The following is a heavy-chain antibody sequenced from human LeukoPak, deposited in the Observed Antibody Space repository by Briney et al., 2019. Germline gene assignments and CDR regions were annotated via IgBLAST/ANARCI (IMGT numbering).Heavy chain of an antibody. CDR2: ISSSGSTI. V-gene: IGHV3-48*03. CDR1: GFTFSSYE. Sequence: GGSLRLSCAASGFTFSSYEMNWVRQAPGKGLEWVSYISSSGSTIYYADSVKGRFTISRDNAKNSLYLQMSSPRAEDTAVYYCAELGITMIGGVWGKGTTVTISS. CDR3: AELGITMIGGV. D-gene: IGHD3-10*02. J-gene: IGHJ6*04.